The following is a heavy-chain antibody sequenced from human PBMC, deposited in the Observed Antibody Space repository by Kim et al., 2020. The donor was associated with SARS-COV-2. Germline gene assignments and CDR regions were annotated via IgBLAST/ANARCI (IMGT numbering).Heavy chain of an antibody. CDR2: IYYSGST. CDR3: ASRTVGGGAWGWLRLDRGDFVDY. D-gene: IGHD5-12*01. V-gene: IGHV4-39*01. J-gene: IGHJ4*02. CDR1: GGSISSSSYY. Sequence: SETLSLTCTVSGGSISSSSYYWGWIRQPPGKGLEWIGSIYYSGSTYCNPSLKSRVTISVDTSKNQFSLKLSSVTAADTAVYYCASRTVGGGAWGWLRLDRGDFVDYWGQGTLVTVSS.